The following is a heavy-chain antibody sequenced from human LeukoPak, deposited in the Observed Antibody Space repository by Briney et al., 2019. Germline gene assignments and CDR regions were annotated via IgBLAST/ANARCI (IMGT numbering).Heavy chain of an antibody. V-gene: IGHV1-2*06. CDR2: INPNSGGT. J-gene: IGHJ4*02. CDR3: AGDSYSSSWAPLDY. D-gene: IGHD6-13*01. Sequence: ASVKVSCKASGYTFTGYYMHWVRQAPGQGLEWMGRINPNSGGTNYAQKFQGRVTMTRDTSISTAYMELSRLRSDDTAVYYSAGDSYSSSWAPLDYWGQGTLVTVSS. CDR1: GYTFTGYY.